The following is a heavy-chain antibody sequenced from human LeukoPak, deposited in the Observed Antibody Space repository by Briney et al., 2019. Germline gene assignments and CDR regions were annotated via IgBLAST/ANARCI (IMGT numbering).Heavy chain of an antibody. J-gene: IGHJ4*02. Sequence: PGGSLGLSCAASGFTFSRYEMNWVRQAPGKGLEWVSYISSSGSTMYYGDSVKGRFTISRDNAKNSLYLQMNSLRAEDTAVYYCARGFWVVRGVVFDYWGQGTLVTVSS. V-gene: IGHV3-48*03. CDR3: ARGFWVVRGVVFDY. CDR2: ISSSGSTM. D-gene: IGHD3-10*01. CDR1: GFTFSRYE.